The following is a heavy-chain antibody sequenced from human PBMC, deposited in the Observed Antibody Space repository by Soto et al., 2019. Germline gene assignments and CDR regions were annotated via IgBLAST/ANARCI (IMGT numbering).Heavy chain of an antibody. Sequence: GATVKVACKASGYTFTGYYMHWVRHAPGQGLEWMGWINPNSGGTNYAQKFQDWVTMTRDTYISTAYMELSRLRSDDTAVYYCARGVVLGMDVWGQGTTVTVSS. V-gene: IGHV1-2*04. CDR3: ARGVVLGMDV. CDR1: GYTFTGYY. D-gene: IGHD2-21*01. J-gene: IGHJ6*02. CDR2: INPNSGGT.